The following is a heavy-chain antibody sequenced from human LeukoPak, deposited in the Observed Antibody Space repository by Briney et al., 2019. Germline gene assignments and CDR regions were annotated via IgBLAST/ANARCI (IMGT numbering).Heavy chain of an antibody. V-gene: IGHV3-43*01. D-gene: IGHD3-22*01. CDR2: ISWDGGST. Sequence: GGSLRLSCAASGFTLDDYTMHWGRQAPGKGLEWVSLISWDGGSTYYADSVKGRFTISRDNSKNSLYLQMNSLRTEDTALYYCAKDRGSGYYYNPDYWGQGTLVTVSS. CDR1: GFTLDDYT. CDR3: AKDRGSGYYYNPDY. J-gene: IGHJ4*02.